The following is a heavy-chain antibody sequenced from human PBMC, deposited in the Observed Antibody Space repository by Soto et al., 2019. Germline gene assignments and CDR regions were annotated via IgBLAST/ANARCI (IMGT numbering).Heavy chain of an antibody. CDR1: VYTCASYA. J-gene: IGHJ4*02. CDR3: ARVRPPPDY. V-gene: IGHV1-18*01. CDR2: ISAYNGNT. Sequence: ASVNVSCKASVYTCASYAISWMRQAPGQGLEWMGWISAYNGNTNYAQKLQGRVTMTTDTSTSTAYMELRCLRSDDTAVYYRARVRPPPDYWGQGTLVTV.